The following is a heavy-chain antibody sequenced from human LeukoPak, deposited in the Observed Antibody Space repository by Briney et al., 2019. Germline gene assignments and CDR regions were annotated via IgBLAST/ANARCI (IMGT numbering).Heavy chain of an antibody. J-gene: IGHJ6*03. CDR1: GFTFSSYS. CDR3: ATGYSSSWYTHYYYMDV. D-gene: IGHD6-13*01. CDR2: IYSGGST. V-gene: IGHV3-66*02. Sequence: GGSLRLSCAVSGFTFSSYSINWVRQAPGKGLEWVSVIYSGGSTYYADSVKGRFTISRDNSKNTLYLRMNSLRAEDTAVYYCATGYSSSWYTHYYYMDVWGKGTTVTVSS.